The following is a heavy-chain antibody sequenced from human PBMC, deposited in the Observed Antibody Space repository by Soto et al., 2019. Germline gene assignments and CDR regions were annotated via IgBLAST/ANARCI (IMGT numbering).Heavy chain of an antibody. D-gene: IGHD6-19*01. J-gene: IGHJ4*01. V-gene: IGHV3-23*01. CDR3: AKDIWMAVAGTCY. Sequence: PGESLRVSCAASGFSFRTYAMSWVRQAPGKGLEWVSAISGSGGNTYYADSVKGRFTISRDNSKNTLYLQMNCLRAEDTAVYYCAKDIWMAVAGTCYWGHRTLVTVSS. CDR2: ISGSGGNT. CDR1: GFSFRTYA.